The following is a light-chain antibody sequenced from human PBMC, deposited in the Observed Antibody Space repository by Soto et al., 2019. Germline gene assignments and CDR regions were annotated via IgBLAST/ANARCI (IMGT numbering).Light chain of an antibody. CDR1: QSVGSK. CDR2: GAS. J-gene: IGKJ1*01. Sequence: EIVMTQSPGTLSLSPGERATLSCRVSQSVGSKLAWYQQKAGQAPRLLIYGASTRATGIPVRFTGSGSGTEFTLTISSLQSEDFAVYYGQHYSNWPTWTFGRGTKVDIK. CDR3: QHYSNWPTWT. V-gene: IGKV3-15*01.